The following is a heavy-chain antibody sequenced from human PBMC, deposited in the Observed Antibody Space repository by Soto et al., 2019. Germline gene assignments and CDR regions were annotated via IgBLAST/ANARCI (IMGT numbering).Heavy chain of an antibody. CDR1: RGGFDCCS. CDR3: SRPEVEALDI. V-gene: IGHV1-69*06. J-gene: IGHJ3*02. Sequence: SEKRCWKAPRGGFDCCSIRWLRQAPGQGLEWMGGIIPIFGTANYAQKFQGRVTITADKSTSTAYMELSSLRSEDTAVYYGSRPEVEALDIWGQGTMVTV. CDR2: IIPIFGTA.